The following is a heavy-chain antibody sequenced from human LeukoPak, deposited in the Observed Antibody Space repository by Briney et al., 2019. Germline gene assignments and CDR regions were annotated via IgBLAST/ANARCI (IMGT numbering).Heavy chain of an antibody. Sequence: GGSLRLSCAASGFTFSSYAMHWVRQAPGKGLEWVSGISGSGGTTNYAGSVKGRFTISRDNSKNTLYLQMNSLRAEDTALYYCAKTGVWYYFDYWGQGTLVTVSS. CDR3: AKTGVWYYFDY. CDR1: GFTFSSYA. D-gene: IGHD6-19*01. CDR2: ISGSGGTT. V-gene: IGHV3-23*01. J-gene: IGHJ4*02.